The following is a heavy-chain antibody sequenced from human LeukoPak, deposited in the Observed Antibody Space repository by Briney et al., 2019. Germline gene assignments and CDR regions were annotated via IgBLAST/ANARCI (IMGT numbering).Heavy chain of an antibody. Sequence: PSETLSLTCTVSGGSISSGDYYWSWIRQPPGKGLDWIGYIYYSGSTYYNPSLKSRVTISVDTSKNQFSLKLSSVTAADTAVYYCARVYSSSWYVDYWGQGTLVTVSS. CDR3: ARVYSSSWYVDY. CDR1: GGSISSGDYY. D-gene: IGHD6-13*01. V-gene: IGHV4-30-4*08. J-gene: IGHJ4*02. CDR2: IYYSGST.